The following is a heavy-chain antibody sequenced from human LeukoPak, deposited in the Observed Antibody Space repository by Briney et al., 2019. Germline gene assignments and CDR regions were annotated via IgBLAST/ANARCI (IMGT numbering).Heavy chain of an antibody. CDR3: ARDTGKSGYPDY. D-gene: IGHD3-3*01. Sequence: PSETLSLTCTVSGGSISSYYWSWIRQPAGKAPEWIGRIYSRGIINYNPSLKSRVTMSLDNSKNQLSLKLSYVTAADTAVYYCARDTGKSGYPDYWGQGTLVSVSS. V-gene: IGHV4-4*07. CDR1: GGSISSYY. CDR2: IYSRGII. J-gene: IGHJ4*02.